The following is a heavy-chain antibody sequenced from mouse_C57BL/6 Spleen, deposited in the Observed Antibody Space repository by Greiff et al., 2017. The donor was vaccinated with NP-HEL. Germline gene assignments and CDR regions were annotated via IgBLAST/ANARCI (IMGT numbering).Heavy chain of an antibody. CDR3: ARDYYGSPDY. D-gene: IGHD1-1*01. CDR2: ISSGSSTI. Sequence: EVNLVESGGGLVKPGGSLKLSCAASGFTFSDYGMHWVRQAPEKGLEWVAYISSGSSTIYYADTVKGRFTISRDNAKNTLFLQMTSLRSEETAMYYCARDYYGSPDYWGQGTTLTVSS. J-gene: IGHJ2*01. V-gene: IGHV5-17*01. CDR1: GFTFSDYG.